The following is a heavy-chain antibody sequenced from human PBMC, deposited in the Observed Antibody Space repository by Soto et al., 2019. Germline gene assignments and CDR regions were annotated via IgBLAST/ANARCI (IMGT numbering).Heavy chain of an antibody. CDR3: ARDRPGYYYGSGSPFY. CDR1: GFTFSSYW. D-gene: IGHD3-10*01. V-gene: IGHV3-7*03. Sequence: SLRLSCAASGFTFSSYWMSWVRQAPGKGLEWVANIKQDGSEKYYVDSVKGRFTISRDNAKNSLYLQMNSLRAEDTAVYYCARDRPGYYYGSGSPFYWGQGTLVTVSS. J-gene: IGHJ4*02. CDR2: IKQDGSEK.